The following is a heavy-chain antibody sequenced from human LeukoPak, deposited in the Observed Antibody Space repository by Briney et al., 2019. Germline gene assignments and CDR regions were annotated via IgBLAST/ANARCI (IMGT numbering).Heavy chain of an antibody. D-gene: IGHD5-18*01. V-gene: IGHV3-21*01. CDR3: TRHLSGVTGYTYGRGIDY. J-gene: IGHJ4*02. Sequence: GGSLRLSCAASGFTFSSYAMNWVRQAPGKGLEWVSSISSSLGYIYYADSVKGRFTISRDNAKNSLYLQMNSLRAEDTAVYYCTRHLSGVTGYTYGRGIDYWGQGTLVTVSS. CDR2: ISSSLGYI. CDR1: GFTFSSYA.